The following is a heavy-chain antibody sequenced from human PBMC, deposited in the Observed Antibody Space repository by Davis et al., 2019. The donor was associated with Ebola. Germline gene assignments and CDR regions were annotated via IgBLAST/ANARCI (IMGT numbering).Heavy chain of an antibody. J-gene: IGHJ3*01. CDR1: GFTFSSYW. Sequence: GESLKISCAASGFTFSSYWMSWVRQAPGKGLEWVANIKQDGSEKYHVDSVKGRFTISRDNSKNSLYLQMNSLRAEDTAVYYCARGGLYDSSGYSHAAFDVWGRGTMVTVSS. D-gene: IGHD3-22*01. CDR2: IKQDGSEK. CDR3: ARGGLYDSSGYSHAAFDV. V-gene: IGHV3-7*01.